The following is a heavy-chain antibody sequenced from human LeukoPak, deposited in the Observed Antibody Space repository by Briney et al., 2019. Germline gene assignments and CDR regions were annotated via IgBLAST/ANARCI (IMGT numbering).Heavy chain of an antibody. J-gene: IGHJ4*02. CDR1: GGTFSSYA. D-gene: IGHD3-22*01. V-gene: IGHV1-69*05. CDR2: IIPIFGTA. CDR3: ARSRERSYYYDSSGYYGFDY. Sequence: SVKVSCKASGGTFSSYAISWVRQAPGQGLEWMGGIIPIFGTANYARKFQGRVTITTDESTSTAYMELSSLRSEDTAVYYCARSRERSYYYDSSGYYGFDYWGQGTLVTVSS.